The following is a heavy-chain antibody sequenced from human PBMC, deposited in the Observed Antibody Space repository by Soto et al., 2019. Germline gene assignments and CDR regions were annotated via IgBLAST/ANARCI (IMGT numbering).Heavy chain of an antibody. CDR2: IYPGDSDT. V-gene: IGHV5-51*01. CDR3: ALNSYDSSGYYYLDH. J-gene: IGHJ4*02. Sequence: GESLKISCKGSGYNFASYWIGWVRQMPGKGLEWMGIIYPGDSDTTYSPSFQGQVTTSADKSITTAYLQWSSLKASDTAMYYCALNSYDSSGYYYLDHWGQGTLVTVSS. CDR1: GYNFASYW. D-gene: IGHD3-22*01.